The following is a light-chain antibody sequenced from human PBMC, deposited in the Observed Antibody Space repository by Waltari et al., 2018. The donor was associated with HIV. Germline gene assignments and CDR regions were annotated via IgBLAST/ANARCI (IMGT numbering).Light chain of an antibody. CDR1: SSDVGGYNY. CDR2: EVS. V-gene: IGLV2-8*01. CDR3: RSYAGGNKCGV. J-gene: IGLJ2*01. Sequence: QSALTQPPSASGSPGQSVTISCTGTSSDVGGYNYVSWYQQHPGKAPKLMIYEVSKRPSGVPARFAGSKSGHTASLTVSVLQAEDGADYTGRSYAGGNKCGVLGGGTKRTVL.